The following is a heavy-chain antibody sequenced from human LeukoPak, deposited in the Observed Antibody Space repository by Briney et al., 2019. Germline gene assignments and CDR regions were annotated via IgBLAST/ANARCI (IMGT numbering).Heavy chain of an antibody. CDR1: GGSTSSSSYN. CDR2: INHSGST. Sequence: SETLSLTCTVSGGSTSSSSYNWGWIRQPPGKGLEWIGEINHSGSTNSNPSLKSRVTISVDTSKNQFSLKLSSVTAADTAVYYCARRLLGYCSGGSCYSGYFQHWGQGTLVTVSS. D-gene: IGHD2-15*01. CDR3: ARRLLGYCSGGSCYSGYFQH. V-gene: IGHV4-39*07. J-gene: IGHJ1*01.